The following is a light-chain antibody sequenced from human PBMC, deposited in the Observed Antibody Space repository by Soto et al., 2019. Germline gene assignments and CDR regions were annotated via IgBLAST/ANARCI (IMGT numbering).Light chain of an antibody. CDR2: EVS. J-gene: IGLJ1*01. V-gene: IGLV2-14*01. CDR1: SSDVGTYNY. Sequence: QSVLTQPASVSGSPGQSITISCTGTSSDVGTYNYVSWYQQHPGKAPKLMIYEVSNRPSGISNRFSGSKSGNTASLTISGLQPEDEAAYFCFSFPATSTHVFGTGTKVTVL. CDR3: FSFPATSTHV.